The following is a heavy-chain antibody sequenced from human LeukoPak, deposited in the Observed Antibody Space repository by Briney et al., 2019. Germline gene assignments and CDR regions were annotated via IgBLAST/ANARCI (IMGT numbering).Heavy chain of an antibody. CDR2: ISGDSFKT. CDR3: TRGMLRQPPDY. V-gene: IGHV3-23*01. J-gene: IGHJ4*02. D-gene: IGHD3-10*02. CDR1: GFNFKNFA. Sequence: PGKSLRLSCVASGFNFKNFAMTWVRQAPGKGLEWVSSISGDSFKTYYADSVRGRFTIARDNSKNTVYLQMNSLRVEDTAIYYCTRGMLRQPPDYWGQGMLVTVSS.